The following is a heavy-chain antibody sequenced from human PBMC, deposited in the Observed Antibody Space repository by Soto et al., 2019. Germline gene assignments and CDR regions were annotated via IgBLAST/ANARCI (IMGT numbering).Heavy chain of an antibody. CDR2: IYNSGST. D-gene: IGHD3-22*01. CDR3: ARGFYDSRGYSSPFDY. Sequence: SETLSLTCTVSGGSVSSGYYFWSWIRHSPGRGLEWIGHIYNSGSTYNNPSLRSRVTISVDTSKNQFSLRLTSVIAADTAVYFCARGFYDSRGYSSPFDYWGQGIVVTVS. CDR1: GGSVSSGYYF. J-gene: IGHJ4*02. V-gene: IGHV4-30-4*01.